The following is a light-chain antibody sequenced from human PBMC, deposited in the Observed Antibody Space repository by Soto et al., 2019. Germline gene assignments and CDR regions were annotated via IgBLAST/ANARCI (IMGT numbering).Light chain of an antibody. CDR2: GAS. V-gene: IGKV3-20*01. Sequence: EIVLTQSPGTLSLSPGERATLSCRASQSVSTNYLAWYQRKPGQAPRLLIYGASNRATGIPDRFSGSGSGTDFTLTITSLEPEDFAVYYCLQYGSSPPTFGQGTKVEIK. CDR3: LQYGSSPPT. CDR1: QSVSTNY. J-gene: IGKJ1*01.